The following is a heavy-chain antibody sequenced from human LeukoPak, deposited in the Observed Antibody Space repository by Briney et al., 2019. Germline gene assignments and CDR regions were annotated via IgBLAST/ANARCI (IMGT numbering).Heavy chain of an antibody. CDR2: IYSGGST. CDR3: AIVVVPALQLDY. J-gene: IGHJ4*02. D-gene: IGHD2-2*01. CDR1: GFIVSSNY. V-gene: IGHV3-66*01. Sequence: PGGSLRLSCAASGFIVSSNYMSWVRQAPGKGLEWVSVIYSGGSTYYADSVKGRFTISRDNSKNTLYLQMNSLRAEDTAVYYCAIVVVPALQLDYWGREPWSPSPQ.